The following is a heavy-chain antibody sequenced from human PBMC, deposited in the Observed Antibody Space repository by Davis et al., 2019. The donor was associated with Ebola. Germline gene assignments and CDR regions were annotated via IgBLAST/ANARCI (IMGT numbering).Heavy chain of an antibody. CDR2: INHSGST. CDR3: AREGDDSSGYLSY. Sequence: PSETLSLTCTVSGGSISSGGYYWSWIRQPPGKGLEWIGEINHSGSTNYNPSLKSRVTISVDTSKNQFSLKLSSVTAADTAVYYCAREGDDSSGYLSYWGQGTLVTVSS. J-gene: IGHJ4*02. D-gene: IGHD3-22*01. CDR1: GGSISSGGYY. V-gene: IGHV4-39*07.